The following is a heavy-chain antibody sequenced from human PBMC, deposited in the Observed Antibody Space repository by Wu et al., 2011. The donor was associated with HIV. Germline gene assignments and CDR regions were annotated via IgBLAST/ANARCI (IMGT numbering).Heavy chain of an antibody. V-gene: IGHV1-18*04. D-gene: IGHD3-22*01. CDR3: ARDRTPTYTYDNNGDPGRD. CDR1: GYGFNSYG. Sequence: VQMVQSAAEVKNPGASVKVSCKTSGYGFNSYGISWVRQAPGQGLEWMGWINTFNGDTNYAQRLQGRVTMTIDPSTSTAYMELRSLRSDDTAVYYCARDRTPTYTYDNNGDPGRDWGQGTLVTVTS. J-gene: IGHJ4*02. CDR2: INTFNGDT.